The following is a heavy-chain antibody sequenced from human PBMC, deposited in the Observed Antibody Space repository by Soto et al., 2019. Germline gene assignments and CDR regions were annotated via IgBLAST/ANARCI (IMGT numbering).Heavy chain of an antibody. Sequence: ASVKVSCKASGYTFTSYGISWVRQAPGQGLEWMGWISAYNGNTNYAQKLQGRVTMTTDTSTSTAYMELRSLRSDDTAVYYCARAGTFIRFLEWHQPFAISAQRTTVPVSS. V-gene: IGHV1-18*01. CDR1: GYTFTSYG. CDR2: ISAYNGNT. D-gene: IGHD3-3*01. J-gene: IGHJ3*02. CDR3: ARAGTFIRFLEWHQPFAI.